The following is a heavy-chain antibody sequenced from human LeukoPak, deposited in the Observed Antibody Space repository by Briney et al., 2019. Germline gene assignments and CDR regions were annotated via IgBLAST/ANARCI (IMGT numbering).Heavy chain of an antibody. Sequence: GASVKVSCKASGYSFTCYYMHWVRQAPGQGLEWMGWINPNSGDTNYAQKFQGRVTMTRDTSISTAYMELSRLRSDDTAVYYCARVLDYGDFDAFDIWGQGTMVTVSS. CDR2: INPNSGDT. J-gene: IGHJ3*02. CDR1: GYSFTCYY. CDR3: ARVLDYGDFDAFDI. D-gene: IGHD4-17*01. V-gene: IGHV1-2*02.